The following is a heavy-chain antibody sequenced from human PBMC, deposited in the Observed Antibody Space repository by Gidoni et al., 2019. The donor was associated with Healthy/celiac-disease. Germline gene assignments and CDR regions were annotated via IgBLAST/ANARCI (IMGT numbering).Heavy chain of an antibody. CDR1: GFTLSSYG. CDR3: ASGRGYSYGPRYFDY. J-gene: IGHJ4*02. Sequence: QVQRVESGGGVVKPGRSLRLSCAASGFTLSSYGMHWVRQAPGKGLEWVAVIWYDGSNKYYADSVKGRFTISRDNSKNTLYLQMNSLRAEDTAVYYCASGRGYSYGPRYFDYWGQGTLVTVSS. V-gene: IGHV3-33*01. CDR2: IWYDGSNK. D-gene: IGHD5-18*01.